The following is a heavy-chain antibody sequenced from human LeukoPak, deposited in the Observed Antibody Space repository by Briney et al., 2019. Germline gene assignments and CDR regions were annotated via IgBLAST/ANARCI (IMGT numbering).Heavy chain of an antibody. CDR2: ISYDGSNK. CDR1: GFTFSSYA. CDR3: AKDRAAGLDY. Sequence: GGYLRLSCAASGFTFSSYAMSWVRQAPGKGLEWVAVISYDGSNKYYADSVKGRFTISRDNSKNTLYLQMNSLRAEDTAVYYCAKDRAAGLDYWGQGTLVTVSS. D-gene: IGHD6-13*01. J-gene: IGHJ4*02. V-gene: IGHV3-30*18.